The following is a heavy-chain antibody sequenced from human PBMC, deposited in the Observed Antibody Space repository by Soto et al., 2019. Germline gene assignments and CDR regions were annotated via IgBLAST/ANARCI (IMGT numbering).Heavy chain of an antibody. Sequence: QVQLVQSGAEVKKPGASVKVSCKASGYTFTSYDINWVRQATGQGLEWMGWMNPHSGNTGYAQKFQGRVTMTRNTSITTAYMELSSLRSEDTAVYYCTRETSAAGTGWFDPWGQGTLVTVSS. CDR3: TRETSAAGTGWFDP. J-gene: IGHJ5*02. V-gene: IGHV1-8*01. CDR2: MNPHSGNT. CDR1: GYTFTSYD. D-gene: IGHD6-13*01.